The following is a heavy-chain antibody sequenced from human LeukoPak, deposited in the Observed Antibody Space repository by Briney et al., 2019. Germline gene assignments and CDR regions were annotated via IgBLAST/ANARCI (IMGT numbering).Heavy chain of an antibody. D-gene: IGHD2-2*01. V-gene: IGHV4-39*01. J-gene: IGHJ4*02. CDR3: ARHGCSSNICHFDY. CDR2: AYYSGTT. Sequence: LETLSLTXTVSGDSISSNNFYWDWIRQPPGKGLEWIGSAYYSGTTYYNPSLKSRVTISIDTSKNQFSLNLSSVTAADTAVYFCARHGCSSNICHFDYWGQGTLVTVSS. CDR1: GDSISSNNFY.